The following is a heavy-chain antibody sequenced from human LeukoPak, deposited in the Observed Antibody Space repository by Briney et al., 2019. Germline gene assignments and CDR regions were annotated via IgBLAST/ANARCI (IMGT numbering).Heavy chain of an antibody. CDR1: GDSISSSNW. V-gene: IGHV4-4*02. D-gene: IGHD1-26*01. J-gene: IGHJ4*02. CDR3: ARQPIVVYYFDY. CDR2: INHSGST. Sequence: SGTLSLTCAVSGDSISSSNWWSWVRQPPGKGLEWIGEINHSGSTNYNPSLKSRVTISVDTSKNQSSLKLSSVTAADTAVYYCARQPIVVYYFDYWGQGTLVTVSS.